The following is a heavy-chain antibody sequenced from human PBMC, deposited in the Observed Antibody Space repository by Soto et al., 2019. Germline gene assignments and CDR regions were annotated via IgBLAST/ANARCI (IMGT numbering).Heavy chain of an antibody. CDR1: GFIVKSPY. V-gene: IGHV3-21*01. CDR2: ISSSSSYI. D-gene: IGHD2-8*01. Sequence: EVQVVETGGGLIQPGGSLRLSCAASGFIVKSPYMNWVRQAPGKGLEWVSSISSSSSYIYYADSVKGRFTISRDNAKNSLYLQMNSLRAEDTAVYYCARASSGVSIYWGQGTLVTVSS. J-gene: IGHJ4*02. CDR3: ARASSGVSIY.